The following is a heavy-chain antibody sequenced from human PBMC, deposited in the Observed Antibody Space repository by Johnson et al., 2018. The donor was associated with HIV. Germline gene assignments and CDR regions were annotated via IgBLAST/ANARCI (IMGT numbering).Heavy chain of an antibody. V-gene: IGHV3-13*01. Sequence: VQLVESGGGVVRPGGSLRLSCAASGITFDDYTMHWVRQAPGKGLEWVSGIATTGDTYYLGSVKGRFTISRDNSKNTLYLQMNSLRAEDTAVYYCARDYYDSGDQWAHVAFDVWGQGIMVTVSS. CDR1: GITFDDYT. CDR2: IATTGDT. J-gene: IGHJ3*01. D-gene: IGHD3-22*01. CDR3: ARDYYDSGDQWAHVAFDV.